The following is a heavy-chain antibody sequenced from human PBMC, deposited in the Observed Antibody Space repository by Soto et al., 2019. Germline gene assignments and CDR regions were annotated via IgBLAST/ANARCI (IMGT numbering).Heavy chain of an antibody. CDR2: IYYSGST. CDR3: ARHLYGGSFDY. D-gene: IGHD4-17*01. V-gene: IGHV4-39*01. Sequence: SETLALTCTVSGGSISSSMYDGGWIRQPPGKGLEWIGSIYYSGSTYYNPSLKSRVTISVDTSKNQFSLKLSSVTAADTAVYYCARHLYGGSFDYWGQGTLVTVSS. J-gene: IGHJ4*02. CDR1: GGSISSSMYD.